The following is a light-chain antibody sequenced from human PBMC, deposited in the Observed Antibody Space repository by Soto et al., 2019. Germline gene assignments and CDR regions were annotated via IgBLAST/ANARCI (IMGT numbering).Light chain of an antibody. CDR2: DVT. J-gene: IGLJ1*01. CDR1: SIDVGGYIY. V-gene: IGLV2-14*01. CDR3: SSYTTSSSYV. Sequence: QSALTQPASVSGSPGQSITISCTGTSIDVGGYIYVSWYQQHPGKAPKLMIYDVTSRPSGVSYRFSGSKSGNTASLTISGLQAEDEADYYCSSYTTSSSYVFXTGTKVTVL.